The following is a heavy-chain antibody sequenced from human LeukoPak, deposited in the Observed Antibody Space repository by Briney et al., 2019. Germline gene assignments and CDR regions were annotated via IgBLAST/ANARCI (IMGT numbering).Heavy chain of an antibody. CDR3: ATRGYSYGSGLFDY. Sequence: GGSLRLSCAASGFTFSSYRFHWVRQGPGKGLVWVSRINSDGSNIRYADSVKGRFTISRDNAKNTLYLQMNSLRAEDTAVYYCATRGYSYGSGLFDYWGQGTLVTVSS. CDR1: GFTFSSYR. CDR2: INSDGSNI. V-gene: IGHV3-74*01. D-gene: IGHD5-18*01. J-gene: IGHJ4*02.